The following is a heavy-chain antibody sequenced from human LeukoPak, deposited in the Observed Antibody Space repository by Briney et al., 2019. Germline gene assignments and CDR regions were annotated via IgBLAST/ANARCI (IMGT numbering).Heavy chain of an antibody. CDR2: ISSSGSTI. D-gene: IGHD6-13*01. J-gene: IGHJ4*02. CDR1: GFTFSDYY. CDR3: ARSSPYSSSWSTLDY. Sequence: GGSLRLSCAASGFTFSDYYMSWIRQAPGKGLEWVSYISSSGSTIYYADSVKGRFTISRDNAKNSLYLQMNSLRAEDTAVYYCARSSPYSSSWSTLDYWGQGTLVTVSS. V-gene: IGHV3-11*04.